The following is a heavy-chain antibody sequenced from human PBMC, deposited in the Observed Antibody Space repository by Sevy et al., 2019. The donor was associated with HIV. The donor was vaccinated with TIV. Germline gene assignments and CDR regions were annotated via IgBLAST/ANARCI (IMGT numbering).Heavy chain of an antibody. J-gene: IGHJ6*02. CDR2: IYYSGST. D-gene: IGHD3-10*01. CDR1: GGSISSGGYY. V-gene: IGHV4-31*03. CDR3: ARDRHRAGYYGMDV. Sequence: SETLSLTCTVSGGSISSGGYYWSWIRQHPGKGLEWIGYIYYSGSTYYNPSLKSRVTISVDTSKNQFSLNLSSVTAADTAVYYCARDRHRAGYYGMDVWGQGTTVTVSS.